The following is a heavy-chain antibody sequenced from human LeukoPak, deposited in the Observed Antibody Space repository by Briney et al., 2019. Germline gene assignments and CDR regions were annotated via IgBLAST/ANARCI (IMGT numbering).Heavy chain of an antibody. CDR1: GFTFSSYA. Sequence: PGGSLRLSCAASGFTFSSYAMSWVRQAPGKGLEWVSAISGSGGSTYYADSVEGRFTISRDNSKNTLYLQMNSLRAEDTAVYYCAKTPIVVVTATIRADYWGQGTLVTVSS. D-gene: IGHD2-21*02. CDR2: ISGSGGST. J-gene: IGHJ4*02. V-gene: IGHV3-23*01. CDR3: AKTPIVVVTATIRADY.